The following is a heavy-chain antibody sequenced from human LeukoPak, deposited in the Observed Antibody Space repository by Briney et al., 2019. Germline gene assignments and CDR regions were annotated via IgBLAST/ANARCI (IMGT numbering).Heavy chain of an antibody. D-gene: IGHD4-17*01. V-gene: IGHV3-30*02. CDR3: AKDEDYGDYVFDY. CDR1: GFTFSSYG. J-gene: IGHJ4*02. Sequence: PGGSLRLSCAASGFTFSSYGMHWVRQAPGKGLEWVAFIRYDGNNKYYADSVKGRFTISRDNSKNTLYLQMNSLRAEDTAVYYCAKDEDYGDYVFDYWGQGTLVTVSS. CDR2: IRYDGNNK.